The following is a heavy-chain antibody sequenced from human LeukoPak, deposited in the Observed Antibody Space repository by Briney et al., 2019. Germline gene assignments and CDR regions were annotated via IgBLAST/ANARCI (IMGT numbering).Heavy chain of an antibody. J-gene: IGHJ2*01. D-gene: IGHD4-17*01. CDR3: ARPPTVTTYWYFEL. CDR1: GFSFSDYY. Sequence: PGGSLRLSCVASGFSFSDYYMSWIRQAPGMGLEWISYVSNSGYSIDYADSVKGRFTISRDNAKNSLYLQLNSLRAEDTAIYYCARPPTVTTYWYFELWGRGTLVTVSS. V-gene: IGHV3-11*01. CDR2: VSNSGYSI.